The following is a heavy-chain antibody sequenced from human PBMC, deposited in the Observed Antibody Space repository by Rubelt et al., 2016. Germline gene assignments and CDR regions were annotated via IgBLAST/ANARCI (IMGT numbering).Heavy chain of an antibody. J-gene: IGHJ4*02. CDR1: GYTFTSYG. CDR2: NSAYNGNT. D-gene: IGHD4-23*01. Sequence: QVQLVQSGAEVKKPGASVKVSCKASGYTFTSYGISWVRQAPGQGLEWMGWNSAYNGNTNYAQKLQGQVTMTTDTSTSTAYMELRSLRSDDTAVDYCARDVGGNSVLYYFDYWGQGTLVTVSS. CDR3: ARDVGGNSVLYYFDY. V-gene: IGHV1-18*01.